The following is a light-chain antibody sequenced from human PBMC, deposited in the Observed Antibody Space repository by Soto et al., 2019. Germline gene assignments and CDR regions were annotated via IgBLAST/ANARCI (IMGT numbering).Light chain of an antibody. Sequence: DIQMTPPPSSLSASVGDRVTITCRASQSISSYLNWYQQKPGKAPQLLIYAASSLQSGVPSRFSGSGSGTDFTLTISSLQPEDFATYYCQQSYSTVTWTFGQGTKVEIK. V-gene: IGKV1-39*01. J-gene: IGKJ1*01. CDR1: QSISSY. CDR3: QQSYSTVTWT. CDR2: AAS.